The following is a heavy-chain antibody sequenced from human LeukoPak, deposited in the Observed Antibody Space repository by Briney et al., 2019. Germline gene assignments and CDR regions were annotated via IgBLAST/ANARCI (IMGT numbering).Heavy chain of an antibody. Sequence: PSETLSLTCTVSGGSISGYFWSWIRQPPGKGLEWIGYIYYSGSTNYNPSLKRRVTISVDTSKNQFSLKLRSVTAADTGVYYCARAKWALSYMDVWGKGTTVTVSS. CDR1: GGSISGYF. CDR2: IYYSGST. CDR3: ARAKWALSYMDV. V-gene: IGHV4-59*01. D-gene: IGHD1-26*01. J-gene: IGHJ6*03.